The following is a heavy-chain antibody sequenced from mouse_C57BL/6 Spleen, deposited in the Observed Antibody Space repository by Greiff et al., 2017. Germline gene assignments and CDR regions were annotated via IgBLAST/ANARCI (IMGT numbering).Heavy chain of an antibody. CDR3: ARDEGSSRYYYAMDD. CDR2: IDPNSGGT. J-gene: IGHJ4*01. D-gene: IGHD1-1*01. Sequence: QVQLQQPGAELVKPGASVKLSCKASGYTFTSYWMHWVKQRPGRGLEWIGGIDPNSGGTKYNEKFKSKATLTVDKPSSTAYMQLSSLTSEDSAVYYCARDEGSSRYYYAMDDWGQGTSGTVAS. CDR1: GYTFTSYW. V-gene: IGHV1-72*01.